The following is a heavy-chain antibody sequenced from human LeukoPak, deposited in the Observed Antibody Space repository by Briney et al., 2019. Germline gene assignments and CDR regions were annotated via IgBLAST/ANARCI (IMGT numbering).Heavy chain of an antibody. CDR2: ISGCGGST. CDR3: AKDRRSTTGGNWFDP. Sequence: GGSLRLSCAASGFTFSSYAMSWVRQAPGKGLEWVSAISGCGGSTYYADSVKGRFTISRDNSKNTLYLQMNSLRAEDTAVYYCAKDRRSTTGGNWFDPWGQGTLVTVSS. CDR1: GFTFSSYA. V-gene: IGHV3-23*01. J-gene: IGHJ5*02. D-gene: IGHD1-26*01.